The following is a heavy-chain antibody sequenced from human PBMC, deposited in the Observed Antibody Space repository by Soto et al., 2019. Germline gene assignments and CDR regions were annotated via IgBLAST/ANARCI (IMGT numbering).Heavy chain of an antibody. CDR3: ARVVGERVSTNNWFDP. Sequence: ASVKVSCKASGYTFTSYGISWVRQAPGQGLEWMGWISAYNGNTNYAQKLQGRVTMTTDTSTSTAYMELRRLRSDDTAVYYCARVVGERVSTNNWFDPWGQGTLVTVSS. CDR1: GYTFTSYG. CDR2: ISAYNGNT. D-gene: IGHD5-12*01. V-gene: IGHV1-18*01. J-gene: IGHJ5*02.